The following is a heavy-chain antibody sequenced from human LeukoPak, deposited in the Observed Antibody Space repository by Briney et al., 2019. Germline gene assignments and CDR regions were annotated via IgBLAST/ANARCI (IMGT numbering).Heavy chain of an antibody. J-gene: IGHJ6*04. CDR3: VTGYSSSWLDGYYYYGMDV. V-gene: IGHV4-34*01. CDR1: GGSFSGYY. Sequence: SETLSLTCAVYGGSFSGYYWSWIRQPPGKGLEWIGEINHSGSTNYNPSLKSRVTISVDTSKNQFSLKLSSVTAADTAVYYCVTGYSSSWLDGYYYYGMDVWGKGTTVTVSS. CDR2: INHSGST. D-gene: IGHD6-13*01.